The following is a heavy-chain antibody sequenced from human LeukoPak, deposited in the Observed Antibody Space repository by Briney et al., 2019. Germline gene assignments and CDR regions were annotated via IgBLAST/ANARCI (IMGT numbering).Heavy chain of an antibody. CDR1: GGTFSSYA. J-gene: IGHJ4*02. CDR3: ARDRCSGGSCHFDY. CDR2: IIPILGIA. V-gene: IGHV1-69*04. Sequence: VASVKVSCKASGGTFSSYAISWVRQAPGQGLEWMGRIIPILGIANYAQKFQGRVTIPADKSTSTAYMELSSLRSEDTAVYYCARDRCSGGSCHFDYWGQGTLVTVPS. D-gene: IGHD2-15*01.